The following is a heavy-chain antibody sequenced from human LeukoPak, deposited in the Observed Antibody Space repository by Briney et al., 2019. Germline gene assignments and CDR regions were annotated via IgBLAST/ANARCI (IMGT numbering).Heavy chain of an antibody. V-gene: IGHV3-11*01. D-gene: IGHD6-13*01. J-gene: IGHJ4*02. CDR2: ISSSGSTI. CDR3: AREGSSSWYRYYFDY. CDR1: GFTVSSNY. Sequence: GGSLRLSCAASGFTVSSNYMSWVRQAPGKGLEWVSYISSSGSTIYYADSVKGRLTISRDNAKNSLYLQMNSLRAEDTAVYYCAREGSSSWYRYYFDYWGQGTLVTVSS.